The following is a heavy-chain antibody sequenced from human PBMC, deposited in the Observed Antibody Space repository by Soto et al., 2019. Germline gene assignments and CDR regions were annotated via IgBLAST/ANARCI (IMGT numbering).Heavy chain of an antibody. V-gene: IGHV3-74*01. CDR1: GFTFRRFW. D-gene: IGHD2-2*01. Sequence: GGSLRLSCTASGFTFRRFWTHWARQVPGGGLVWVSQINSDGSHTSYADSVKGRFTISRDNAKNTLYLQMNSFRAEDTAVYYCARVLSSCSSARCYSLSSGMDLWGQGTTVTVSS. CDR2: INSDGSHT. J-gene: IGHJ6*02. CDR3: ARVLSSCSSARCYSLSSGMDL.